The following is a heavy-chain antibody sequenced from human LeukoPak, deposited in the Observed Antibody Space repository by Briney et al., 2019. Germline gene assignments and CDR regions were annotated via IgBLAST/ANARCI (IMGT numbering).Heavy chain of an antibody. Sequence: ASVKVSCKASGYPFSTYGISWVRPAPGQGLQWMAWISTHNGKTDYAQNFQERVTVTRDTSTSTVYMELSSLRSDDMAVYFCARGVGTTHFDFWGQGTLVTVSS. V-gene: IGHV1-18*03. CDR1: GYPFSTYG. J-gene: IGHJ4*02. CDR3: ARGVGTTHFDF. D-gene: IGHD5-12*01. CDR2: ISTHNGKT.